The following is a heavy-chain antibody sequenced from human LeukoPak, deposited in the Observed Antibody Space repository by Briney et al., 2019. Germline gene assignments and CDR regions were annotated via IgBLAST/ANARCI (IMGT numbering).Heavy chain of an antibody. D-gene: IGHD5-12*01. Sequence: PGGSLRLSCAASGFTVSSNYMSWVRQAPGKGLEWVSVIYSGGSTYYADSVKGRFTISRDNSKNTLYLQMNSLRAEDTAVYYCARSSHEGGYDSSYYYYYYMDVWGKGTTVTISS. CDR3: ARSSHEGGYDSSYYYYYYMDV. CDR1: GFTVSSNY. J-gene: IGHJ6*03. V-gene: IGHV3-66*01. CDR2: IYSGGST.